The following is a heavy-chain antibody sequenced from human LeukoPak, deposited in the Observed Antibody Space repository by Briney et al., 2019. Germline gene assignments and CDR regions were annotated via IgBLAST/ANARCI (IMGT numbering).Heavy chain of an antibody. V-gene: IGHV1-2*02. CDR2: INPNSGGT. CDR3: ARGGTIYYYYYYMDV. Sequence: ASVKVSCKASGYTFTGYYMHWVRQAPGPGLEWMGWINPNSGGTNYAQKFQGRVTMTRDTSISTAYMELSRLRSDDTAVYYCARGGTIYYYYYYMDVWGKGTTVTISS. J-gene: IGHJ6*03. CDR1: GYTFTGYY. D-gene: IGHD3-3*01.